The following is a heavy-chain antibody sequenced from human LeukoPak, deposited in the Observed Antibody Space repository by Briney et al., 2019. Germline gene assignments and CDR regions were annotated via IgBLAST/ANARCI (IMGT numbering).Heavy chain of an antibody. CDR1: GGSLSGSY. V-gene: IGHV4-59*01. Sequence: PSETLSLTCTVSGGSLSGSYWSWIRQPPGKGLEWIGYIYSSGSSGITTYNPSLQSRVIISQDTSKNDFSLKLTSVTAADAAVYYCARLAARRGYYYSGMDVWGQGTTVTVSS. J-gene: IGHJ6*02. CDR3: ARLAARRGYYYSGMDV. CDR2: IYSSGSSGIT. D-gene: IGHD3-10*01.